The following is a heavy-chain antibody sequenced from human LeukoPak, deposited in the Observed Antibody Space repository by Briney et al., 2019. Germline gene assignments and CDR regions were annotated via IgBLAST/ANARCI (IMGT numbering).Heavy chain of an antibody. J-gene: IGHJ5*01. Sequence: SETLSLTCSVSGGSMNNYYWNWIRQSAGKGLDYIGRIYSRGDTYYNPSLESRVTMSVDTSKNQFSLKLTSVTAADTAVYYCARGMHYYGSGSYGWFDSWGQGVLVTVSS. D-gene: IGHD3-10*01. V-gene: IGHV4-4*07. CDR2: IYSRGDT. CDR3: ARGMHYYGSGSYGWFDS. CDR1: GGSMNNYY.